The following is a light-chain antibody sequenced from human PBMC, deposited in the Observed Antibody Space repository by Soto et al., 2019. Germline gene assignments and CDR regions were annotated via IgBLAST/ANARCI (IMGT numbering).Light chain of an antibody. Sequence: QSVLTQPPSASGTPGQTVTISCSGSSSNIGSTFVYWYQQFPGTAPKLLIYRNDRRPSGVPERFSGSKSGTSASLAISGLRSEDEADYYCAAWDDSLIAWVFGGGTQLTVL. CDR1: SSNIGSTF. CDR2: RND. CDR3: AAWDDSLIAWV. J-gene: IGLJ3*02. V-gene: IGLV1-47*01.